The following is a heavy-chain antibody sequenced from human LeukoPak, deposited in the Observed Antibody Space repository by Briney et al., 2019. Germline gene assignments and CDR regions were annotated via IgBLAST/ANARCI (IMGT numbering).Heavy chain of an antibody. Sequence: ASVKVSCKASGYTFTSYDINWVRQATGQELEWMGWMNPNSGNTGYAQKFQGRVTITRNTSISTAYMELSSLRSEDTAVYYCARGRDYYDSSGSDYWGQGTLVTVSS. CDR3: ARGRDYYDSSGSDY. V-gene: IGHV1-8*03. CDR2: MNPNSGNT. D-gene: IGHD3-22*01. CDR1: GYTFTSYD. J-gene: IGHJ4*02.